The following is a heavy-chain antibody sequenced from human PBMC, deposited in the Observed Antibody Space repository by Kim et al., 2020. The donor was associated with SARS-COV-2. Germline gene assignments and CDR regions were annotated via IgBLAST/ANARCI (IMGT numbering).Heavy chain of an antibody. CDR2: IWYDGSNK. Sequence: GGSLRLSCAASGFTFSSYGMHWVRQAPGKGLEWVAVIWYDGSNKYYADSVKGRFTISRDNSKNTLYLQMNSLRAEDTAVYYCAREEPLLLEPGAFDIWGQGTMVTVSS. D-gene: IGHD1-1*01. CDR1: GFTFSSYG. J-gene: IGHJ3*02. V-gene: IGHV3-33*01. CDR3: AREEPLLLEPGAFDI.